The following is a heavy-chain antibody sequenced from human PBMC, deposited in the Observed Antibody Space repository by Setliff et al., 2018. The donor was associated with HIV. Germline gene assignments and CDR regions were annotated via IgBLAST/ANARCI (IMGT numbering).Heavy chain of an antibody. CDR1: GFTFSSYE. D-gene: IGHD3-10*01. J-gene: IGHJ6*02. V-gene: IGHV3-48*03. Sequence: GESLKLSCAASGFTFSSYEMNWVRQAPGKGLEWVSYISSSGSTIYYADSVKGRFTISRDNAKNSLYLQMNSLRAEDTAVYYCARANRGSGSYYNGPIYYYYYGMDVWGQGTTVTVSS. CDR2: ISSSGSTI. CDR3: ARANRGSGSYYNGPIYYYYYGMDV.